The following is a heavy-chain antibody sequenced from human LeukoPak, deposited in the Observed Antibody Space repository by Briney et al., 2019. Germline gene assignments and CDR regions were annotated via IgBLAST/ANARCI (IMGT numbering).Heavy chain of an antibody. Sequence: GGSLRLSCAASGFRFSDHTMNWVRQAPGKGLELVSSIGGTNGAIFYADSVKGRFTISRDNVENSMSLQMNTLRAEDTAVYYCTRDRSYSDFDYWGQGTLVTVSS. D-gene: IGHD3-10*01. V-gene: IGHV3-21*01. CDR1: GFRFSDHT. CDR3: TRDRSYSDFDY. J-gene: IGHJ4*02. CDR2: IGGTNGAI.